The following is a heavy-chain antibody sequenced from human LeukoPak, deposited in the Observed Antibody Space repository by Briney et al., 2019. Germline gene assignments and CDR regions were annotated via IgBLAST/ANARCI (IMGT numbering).Heavy chain of an antibody. CDR2: ISAYNGNT. Sequence: ASVKVSCKASGYTFTSYGISWVRQAPGQGLEWMGWISAYNGNTNYAQELQGRVTMTTDTSTSTAYMELRSLRSDDTAVYYCARDRLYSYGYYGMDVWGQGTTVTVSS. CDR3: ARDRLYSYGYYGMDV. CDR1: GYTFTSYG. D-gene: IGHD5-18*01. V-gene: IGHV1-18*01. J-gene: IGHJ6*02.